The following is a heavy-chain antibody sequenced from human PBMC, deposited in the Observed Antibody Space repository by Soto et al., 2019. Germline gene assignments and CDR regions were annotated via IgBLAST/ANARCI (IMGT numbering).Heavy chain of an antibody. CDR3: ARHLRETGTYAQPLDY. Sequence: ASETLSLTCTVSGASISDTSYYWGWVRQSPGKGLQWIGSICSSGTTYYTPSLKSRVAMSVDPSTNQLSLNLDSVTAADTALYFCARHLRETGTYAQPLDYWGRGTLVTVSS. CDR1: GASISDTSYY. V-gene: IGHV4-39*01. D-gene: IGHD1-1*01. CDR2: ICSSGTT. J-gene: IGHJ4*02.